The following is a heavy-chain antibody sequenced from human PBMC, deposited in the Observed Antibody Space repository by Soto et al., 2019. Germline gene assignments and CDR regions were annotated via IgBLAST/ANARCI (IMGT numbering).Heavy chain of an antibody. CDR2: ISSSSSAI. J-gene: IGHJ3*02. Sequence: EVQLVESGGGLVQPGGSLRLSCAASGFTFSSYSMNWVRQAPGKGLEWGSYISSSSSAIYYADSVKGRFTISRDNAKNPLYLQMNSLRDEDTAVYYCARDSGYNHAFDIWGQGTMVTVSS. V-gene: IGHV3-48*02. D-gene: IGHD2-15*01. CDR1: GFTFSSYS. CDR3: ARDSGYNHAFDI.